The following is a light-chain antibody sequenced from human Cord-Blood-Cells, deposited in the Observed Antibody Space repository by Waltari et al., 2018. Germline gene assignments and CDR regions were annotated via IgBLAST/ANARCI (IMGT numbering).Light chain of an antibody. V-gene: IGKV1-39*01. CDR2: AAS. CDR3: QQSYSTPYS. Sequence: DIQMTQSPSSLSASVGDRATITCRASQIISSYLNWYKHKPWKAPKLLIYAASNLQSGVPSRFSGSGSGTDFSLTISSLQPEDFATYYCQQSYSTPYSFGQGTKLEIK. J-gene: IGKJ2*03. CDR1: QIISSY.